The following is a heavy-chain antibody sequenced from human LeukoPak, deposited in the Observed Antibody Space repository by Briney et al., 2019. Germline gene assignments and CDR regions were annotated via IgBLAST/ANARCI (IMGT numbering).Heavy chain of an antibody. Sequence: GGSLRLSCAASGFTFSSYAMSWVRQAPGKGLEWVSAISGSGGSTYYADSVKGRFTISRDNSKNTLYLQMNSLRAEDTAVYYCARDPRSSWYYFDYWGQGTLVTVSS. D-gene: IGHD6-13*01. CDR2: ISGSGGST. CDR3: ARDPRSSWYYFDY. CDR1: GFTFSSYA. V-gene: IGHV3-23*01. J-gene: IGHJ4*02.